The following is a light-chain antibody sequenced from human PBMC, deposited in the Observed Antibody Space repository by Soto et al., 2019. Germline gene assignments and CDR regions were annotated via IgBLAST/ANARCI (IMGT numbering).Light chain of an antibody. V-gene: IGKV3-15*01. CDR1: QSVSSN. Sequence: EIVMTQSPATLSVSPGERATLSCRASQSVSSNLAWYQQKPGQAPRLLIYGASTRATGIPARFSGSGSGTEFTLTISSLQSEDFAVYYCQQCNNWSRTFGQGTKVELK. J-gene: IGKJ1*01. CDR3: QQCNNWSRT. CDR2: GAS.